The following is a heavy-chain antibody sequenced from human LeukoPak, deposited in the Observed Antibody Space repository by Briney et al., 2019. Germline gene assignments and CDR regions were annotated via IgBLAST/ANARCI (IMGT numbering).Heavy chain of an antibody. CDR1: GYTFTGYY. D-gene: IGHD3-10*01. CDR3: GRGLLWFGELLDY. CDR2: INPNSGGT. J-gene: IGHJ4*02. Sequence: GASVKVSCKASGYTFTGYYMHWVRQAPGQGREWMGWINPNSGGTNYAQKFQGRVTMTRDASISTAYMELSRLRSDDTAAYYCGRGLLWFGELLDYWGQGTLVTVSS. V-gene: IGHV1-2*02.